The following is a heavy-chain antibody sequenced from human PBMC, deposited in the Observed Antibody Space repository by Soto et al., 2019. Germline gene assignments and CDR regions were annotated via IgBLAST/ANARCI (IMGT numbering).Heavy chain of an antibody. CDR3: ARGEGYCSSTSCQKRRHFDY. J-gene: IGHJ4*02. CDR1: GGSFSGYY. D-gene: IGHD2-2*01. V-gene: IGHV4-34*01. CDR2: INHSGST. Sequence: NPSETLSLTCAVYGGSFSGYYWSWIRQPPGKGLEWIGEINHSGSTNYNPSLKSRVTISVDTSKNQFSLKLSSVTAADTAVYYCARGEGYCSSTSCQKRRHFDYWGQGTLVTVSS.